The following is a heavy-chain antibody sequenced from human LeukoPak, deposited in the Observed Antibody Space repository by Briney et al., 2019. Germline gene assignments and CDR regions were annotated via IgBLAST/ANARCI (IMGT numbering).Heavy chain of an antibody. CDR1: GGSISSYY. Sequence: SETLSLTCTVSGGSISSYYWSWIRQPPGKGLEWIGSIYHSGSTYYNPSLKSRVTISVDTSKNQFSLKLSSVTAADTAVYYCARELKAVAAYYFDYWGQGTLVTVSS. CDR3: ARELKAVAAYYFDY. D-gene: IGHD6-19*01. J-gene: IGHJ4*02. CDR2: IYHSGST. V-gene: IGHV4-38-2*02.